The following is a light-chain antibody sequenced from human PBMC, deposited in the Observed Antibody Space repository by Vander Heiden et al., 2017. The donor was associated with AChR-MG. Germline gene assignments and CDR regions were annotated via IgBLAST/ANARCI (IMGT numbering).Light chain of an antibody. CDR3: QQYNNWPRT. V-gene: IGKV3-15*01. J-gene: IGKJ1*01. Sequence: EIVMTQSPDTLSVSPGATATLSCRASQSVSTNLAWYQQKPGQAPRLLFYGSTTRATGIPDRISGSGSGTEFTLTISSLQSEDFAVYYCQQYNNWPRTFGQGTKVEIK. CDR1: QSVSTN. CDR2: GST.